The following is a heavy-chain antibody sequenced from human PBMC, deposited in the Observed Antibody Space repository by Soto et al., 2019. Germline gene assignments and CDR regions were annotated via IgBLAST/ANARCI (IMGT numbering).Heavy chain of an antibody. D-gene: IGHD3-3*01. J-gene: IGHJ5*02. Sequence: GGSLRLSCAASGFTFSSHAMHWVRQAPGKGLEWVAVISYDGSNEYYADSVKGRFTISRDNSKNTLYLQMNSLRAEDAAIYYCAKVALTILGVVPDNWLDPWGQGTLVTVSS. CDR3: AKVALTILGVVPDNWLDP. CDR2: ISYDGSNE. CDR1: GFTFSSHA. V-gene: IGHV3-30-3*01.